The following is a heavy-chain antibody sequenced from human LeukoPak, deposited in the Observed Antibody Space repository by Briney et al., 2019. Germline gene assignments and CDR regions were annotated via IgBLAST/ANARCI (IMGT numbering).Heavy chain of an antibody. CDR3: ARDRWEQSTNWFDP. J-gene: IGHJ5*02. Sequence: SGGPLRLSCAASGFTFSSYSMNWVRQAPGKGLEWVSSISSSSSYIYYADSVKGRFTISRDNAKNPLYLQMNSLRAEDTAVYYCARDRWEQSTNWFDPWGQGTLVTVSS. V-gene: IGHV3-21*01. CDR1: GFTFSSYS. CDR2: ISSSSSYI. D-gene: IGHD1-26*01.